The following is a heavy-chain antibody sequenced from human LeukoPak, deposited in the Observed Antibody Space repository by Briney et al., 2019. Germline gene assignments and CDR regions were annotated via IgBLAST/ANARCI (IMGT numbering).Heavy chain of an antibody. CDR2: ISAYNGNT. V-gene: IGHV1-18*01. D-gene: IGHD6-19*01. Sequence: GASVKVSCKASGYTFTSYGISWVRQAPGQGLEWMGWISAYNGNTNYAQKLQARVTMTTDTSTSTAYMELRSLRSEDTAVYYCASLYSSGSRSSWYYYMDVWGKGTTVTISS. CDR3: ASLYSSGSRSSWYYYMDV. J-gene: IGHJ6*03. CDR1: GYTFTSYG.